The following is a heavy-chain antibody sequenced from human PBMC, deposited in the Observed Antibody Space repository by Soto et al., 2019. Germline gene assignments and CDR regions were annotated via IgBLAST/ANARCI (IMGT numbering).Heavy chain of an antibody. CDR1: GGSISSYY. V-gene: IGHV4-59*01. J-gene: IGHJ6*02. D-gene: IGHD6-13*01. Sequence: SETLSLTCTVSGGSISSYYWSWVRQPPGKGLEWIGYIYYSGSTNYNPSLKSRVTISVDTSKNQFSLKLSSVTAADTAVCYCARDGGYSSSWYGPLGEYGMDVWGQGTTVTVSS. CDR3: ARDGGYSSSWYGPLGEYGMDV. CDR2: IYYSGST.